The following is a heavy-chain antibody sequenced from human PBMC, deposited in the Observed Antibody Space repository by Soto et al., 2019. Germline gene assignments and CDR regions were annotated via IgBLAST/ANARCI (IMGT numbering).Heavy chain of an antibody. CDR1: GGTFSSYA. D-gene: IGHD2-21*02. CDR3: ARVRSVVTPHYYYGMDV. J-gene: IGHJ6*02. V-gene: IGHV1-69*01. CDR2: IIPIFGTA. Sequence: QVQLVQSGAEVKKPGSSGKVSCKASGGTFSSYAISWVRQAPGQGLEWMGGIIPIFGTANYAQKFQGRVTITADESTSTAYMELSSLRSEGTAVYYCARVRSVVTPHYYYGMDVWGQGTTVTVSS.